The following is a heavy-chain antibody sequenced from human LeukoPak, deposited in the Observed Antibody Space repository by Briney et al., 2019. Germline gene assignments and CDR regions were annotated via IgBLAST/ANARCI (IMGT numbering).Heavy chain of an antibody. CDR3: AREGIAPSLYYFDY. D-gene: IGHD6-13*01. Sequence: GASVKVSCKASGGTFSSYAISWVRQAPGQGLEWMGWISAYNGNTNYAQKLQGRVTMTRDMSTSTVYMDLSSLRSEDTAVYYCAREGIAPSLYYFDYWGQGTLVTVSS. CDR2: ISAYNGNT. CDR1: GGTFSSYA. J-gene: IGHJ4*02. V-gene: IGHV1-18*01.